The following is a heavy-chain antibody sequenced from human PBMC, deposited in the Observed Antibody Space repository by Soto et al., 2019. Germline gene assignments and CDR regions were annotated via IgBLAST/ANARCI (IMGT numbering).Heavy chain of an antibody. D-gene: IGHD2-15*01. CDR2: IKEDGSEE. CDR1: RFILSSYW. V-gene: IGHV3-7*01. J-gene: IGHJ4*02. CDR3: ARDWWVIAATPFDY. Sequence: GGSLRLSCVASRFILSSYWMSWVRQAPGKGLEGVANIKEDGSEEYYVDSVKGRFTISRDKARNSLYLQMNSLRAEDTAVYYCARDWWVIAATPFDYWGQGTLVTVSS.